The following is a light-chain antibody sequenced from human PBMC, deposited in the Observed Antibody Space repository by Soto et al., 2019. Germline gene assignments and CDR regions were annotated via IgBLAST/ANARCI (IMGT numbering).Light chain of an antibody. CDR1: QSVSSSY. CDR3: QQYGGSANT. V-gene: IGKV3-20*01. J-gene: IGKJ2*01. Sequence: EIVLTQSPGTLSLSPGERATLSCWASQSVSSSYLAWYQQKPGQAPRLLIYGASSRATGIPDRFSGSGSGTDFTLTISRLEPEDFAVYYCQQYGGSANTFGQGTKLEIK. CDR2: GAS.